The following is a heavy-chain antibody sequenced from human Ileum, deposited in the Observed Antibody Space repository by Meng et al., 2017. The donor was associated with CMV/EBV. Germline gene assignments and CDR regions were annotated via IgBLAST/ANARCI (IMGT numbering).Heavy chain of an antibody. CDR3: TSASGYKIDY. V-gene: IGHV4-4*01. CDR1: GDSVSSDNW. J-gene: IGHJ4*02. D-gene: IGHD6-13*01. CDR2: IHHRGNT. Sequence: LTGAVSGDSVSSDNWWSWVRQPPGKVQEWIGEIHHRGNTNYNPSLKSRVTMSVDKSKNQVSLELTSVTAADTAVYFCTSASGYKIDYWGQGTVVTVSS.